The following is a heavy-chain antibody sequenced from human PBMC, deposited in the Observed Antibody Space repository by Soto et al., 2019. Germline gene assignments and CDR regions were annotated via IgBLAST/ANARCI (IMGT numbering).Heavy chain of an antibody. J-gene: IGHJ6*02. CDR2: ISSNRGST. Sequence: GGSLRLSCSASGFTFSSYAMHWVRQAPGKGLEYVSAISSNRGSTYYADSVKGRFTISRDNSKNTLYLQMSSLRAEDTAVYYCVKGRYYGSGSYYDYYYYYGMDVWGQGTTVTVSS. CDR1: GFTFSSYA. D-gene: IGHD3-10*01. CDR3: VKGRYYGSGSYYDYYYYYGMDV. V-gene: IGHV3-64D*06.